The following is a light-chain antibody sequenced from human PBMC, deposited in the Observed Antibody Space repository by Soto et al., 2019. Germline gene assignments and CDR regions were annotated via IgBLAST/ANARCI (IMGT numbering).Light chain of an antibody. J-gene: IGKJ1*01. Sequence: VMRQSPATLSVSPGEGATLSCRASQGIGDTLAWYQHKPGQTPRLLISKASNLDSGVPSRFSGSGSGTEFNLTISSLQPEDFATYYCQQYNSFIWTFGQGTKVDIK. CDR3: QQYNSFIWT. CDR2: KAS. CDR1: QGIGDT. V-gene: IGKV3-15*01.